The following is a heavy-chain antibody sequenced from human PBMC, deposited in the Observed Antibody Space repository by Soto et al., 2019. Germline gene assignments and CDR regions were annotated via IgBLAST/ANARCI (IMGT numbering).Heavy chain of an antibody. CDR1: GFTFSTYG. D-gene: IGHD3-22*01. CDR3: ARARYYDSSGYYSAFDY. J-gene: IGHJ4*02. CDR2: IWYDGSYK. V-gene: IGHV3-33*01. Sequence: QAQLVESGGGVVQPGRSLRLTCAASGFTFSTYGMHWVRQAPGKGLEWVSVIWYDGSYKFYADSVKGRFTISRDNSKNTLYLQMNRLSAEDTAVYYCARARYYDSSGYYSAFDYWGPGPLVTVSS.